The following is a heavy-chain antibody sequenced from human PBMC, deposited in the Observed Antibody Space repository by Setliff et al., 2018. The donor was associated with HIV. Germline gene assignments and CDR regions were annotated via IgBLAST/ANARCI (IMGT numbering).Heavy chain of an antibody. V-gene: IGHV4-38-2*01. Sequence: SETLSLTCAVSGYSISSGYYWGWIRQPPGRGLEWIGYIYHTGTTHYNPSLKSRVTISVDTSKNQFSLEVNSLSSADTAVYYCARMVIQFGDYHFDDWGQGALVTVSS. CDR3: ARMVIQFGDYHFDD. D-gene: IGHD3-10*01. CDR1: GYSISSGYY. J-gene: IGHJ4*02. CDR2: IYHTGTT.